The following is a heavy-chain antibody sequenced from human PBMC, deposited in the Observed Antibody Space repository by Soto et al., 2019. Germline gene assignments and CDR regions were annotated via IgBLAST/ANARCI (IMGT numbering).Heavy chain of an antibody. CDR1: GGTFSSYT. Sequence: QVQLVQSGAEVQKPGSSVKVSCKASGGTFSSYTISWVRQAPGQGLEWMGRIIPILGIANYAQKFQGRVTITADKSTSTAYMELSSPRSEDTAVYYCARGGYCSGGSCYSQYYFDYWGQGTLVTVSS. D-gene: IGHD2-15*01. CDR3: ARGGYCSGGSCYSQYYFDY. V-gene: IGHV1-69*02. J-gene: IGHJ4*02. CDR2: IIPILGIA.